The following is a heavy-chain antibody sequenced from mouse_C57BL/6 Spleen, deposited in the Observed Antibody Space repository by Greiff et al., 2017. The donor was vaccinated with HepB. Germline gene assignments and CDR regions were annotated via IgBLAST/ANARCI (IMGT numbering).Heavy chain of an antibody. V-gene: IGHV1-19*01. D-gene: IGHD1-1*01. Sequence: VQLQQSGPVLVKPGASVKMSCKASGYTFTDYYMNWVKQSNGKSLEWIGVINPYNGGTSYNQKFKGKATLTVDKSSSTAYMELNSLTSEDSAVYYCARRYYGSSYGYFDVWGTGTTVTVSS. CDR1: GYTFTDYY. J-gene: IGHJ1*03. CDR2: INPYNGGT. CDR3: ARRYYGSSYGYFDV.